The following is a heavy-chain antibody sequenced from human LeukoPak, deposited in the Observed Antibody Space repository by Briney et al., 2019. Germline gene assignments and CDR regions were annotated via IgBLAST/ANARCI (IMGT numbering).Heavy chain of an antibody. CDR2: INEDGSVQ. J-gene: IGHJ4*02. Sequence: PGGSLRLSCAASGFTFSTYWMSSVRQAPGKGLEWVACINEDGSVQYSVDSVKGRFTFSRDNAKNSLYLQMNSLRAGDTAVYYCVRHYYRSGTHWGQGTLVSVSS. D-gene: IGHD3-10*01. CDR1: GFTFSTYW. CDR3: VRHYYRSGTH. V-gene: IGHV3-7*01.